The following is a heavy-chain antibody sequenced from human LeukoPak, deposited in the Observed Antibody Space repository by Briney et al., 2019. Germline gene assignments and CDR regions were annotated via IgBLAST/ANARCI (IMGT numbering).Heavy chain of an antibody. J-gene: IGHJ4*02. V-gene: IGHV3-30*03. CDR3: ARIPRTWLRFPYFDY. CDR1: AFTCSNYS. D-gene: IGHD5-12*01. Sequence: GGSLRLSGAASAFTCSNYSRHWDGQAQGKGLEGGAVISYDGRNKEWADPGKGRFTISRDNSKNTLYLQMNSLRGEDTAVYYCARIPRTWLRFPYFDYWGQGTLVTVSS. CDR2: ISYDGRNK.